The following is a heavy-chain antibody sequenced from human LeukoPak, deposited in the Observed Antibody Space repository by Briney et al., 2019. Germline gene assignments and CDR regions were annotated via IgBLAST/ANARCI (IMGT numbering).Heavy chain of an antibody. J-gene: IGHJ4*02. V-gene: IGHV3-21*01. CDR2: ISSSSSYI. CDR1: GFTFSSYS. Sequence: KPGGSLRLSCAASGFTFSSYSMNWVRQAPGEGLEWVSSISSSSSYIYYADSVKGRFTTSRDNAKNSLYLQMNSLRAEDTAVYYCARAIVAAAGTFDYWGQGTLVTVSS. CDR3: ARAIVAAAGTFDY. D-gene: IGHD6-13*01.